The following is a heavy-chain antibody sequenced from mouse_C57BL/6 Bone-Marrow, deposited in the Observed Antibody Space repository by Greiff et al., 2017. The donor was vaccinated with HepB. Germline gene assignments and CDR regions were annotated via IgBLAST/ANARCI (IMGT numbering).Heavy chain of an antibody. V-gene: IGHV5-9-1*02. CDR2: ISSGGDYI. CDR3: TRDEDSSGYFDY. CDR1: GFTFSSYA. J-gene: IGHJ2*01. D-gene: IGHD3-2*02. Sequence: EVQLVESGAGLVKPGGSLKLSCAASGFTFSSYAMSWVRQTPEKRLEWVAYISSGGDYIYYADTVKGRFTISRDNARNTLYLQMSSLKSEDTAMYYCTRDEDSSGYFDYWGQGTTLTVSS.